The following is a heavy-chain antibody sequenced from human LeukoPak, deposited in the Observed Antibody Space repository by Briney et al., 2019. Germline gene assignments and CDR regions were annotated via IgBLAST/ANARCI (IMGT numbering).Heavy chain of an antibody. CDR2: VHYSGTA. J-gene: IGHJ4*02. CDR3: ARGYGDFRVEGRYSHS. V-gene: IGHV4-59*01. CDR1: DGSITNYD. D-gene: IGHD4-17*01. Sequence: SETLSLTCTVSDGSITNYDWSWVRQPPGKGLEFIGRVHYSGTANYNTSLRSRVTISLDTSKKHFFLKLKSVTAADTAVYYCARGYGDFRVEGRYSHSWGQGTLVTVSS.